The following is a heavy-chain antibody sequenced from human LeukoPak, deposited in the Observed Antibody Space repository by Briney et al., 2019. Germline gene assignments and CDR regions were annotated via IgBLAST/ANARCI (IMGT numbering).Heavy chain of an antibody. J-gene: IGHJ4*02. CDR2: ISAYNGNT. CDR1: GYTFTGYY. CDR3: ARDSVSAAEY. Sequence: ASVKVSCKASGYTFTGYYMHWVRQAPGQGLEWMGWISAYNGNTNYAQKLQGRVTMTTDTSTSTAYMELRSLRSDDTAVYYCARDSVSAAEYWGQGTLVTVSS. D-gene: IGHD5/OR15-5a*01. V-gene: IGHV1-18*04.